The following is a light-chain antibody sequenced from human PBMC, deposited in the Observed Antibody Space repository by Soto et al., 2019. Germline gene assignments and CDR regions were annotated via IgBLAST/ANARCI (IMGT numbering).Light chain of an antibody. Sequence: EIVFTQSTGTLSFSPGERATLSCRASQTVSSSYLAWYQQKPGQAPRLLIYGASNRATGIPDRFGGSGSGADFTLTISRLEPEDFAVYYCQQYGSSPRTFGQGTKVDIK. CDR2: GAS. J-gene: IGKJ1*01. V-gene: IGKV3-20*01. CDR1: QTVSSSY. CDR3: QQYGSSPRT.